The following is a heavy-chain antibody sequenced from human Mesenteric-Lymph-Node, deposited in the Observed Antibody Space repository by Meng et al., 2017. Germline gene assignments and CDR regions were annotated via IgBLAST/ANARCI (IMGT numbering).Heavy chain of an antibody. J-gene: IGHJ4*02. CDR3: ASWVGATKFDY. Sequence: VQLPQWGAGLLMPAETLSLTCAFYGGSFSGYYWGWIRQPPGKGLEWIGEINHSGSTNYNPSLKSRVTISVDTSKNQFSLNLSSVTAADTAIYYCASWVGATKFDYWGQGTLVTVSS. V-gene: IGHV4-34*01. CDR1: GGSFSGYY. CDR2: INHSGST. D-gene: IGHD1-26*01.